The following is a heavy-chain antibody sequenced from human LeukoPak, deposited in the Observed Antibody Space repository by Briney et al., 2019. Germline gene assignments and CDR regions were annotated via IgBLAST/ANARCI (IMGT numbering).Heavy chain of an antibody. CDR2: IKQDGSEK. CDR1: GFSFTNYW. V-gene: IGHV3-7*05. J-gene: IGHJ4*02. D-gene: IGHD3-22*01. Sequence: PGGSLRLSCAASGFSFTNYWMSWVRQAPGKGLEWVANIKQDGSEKYYVDSVKGRFTISRDNTKNSLYLQMNSLRAEDTAVYYCARVDYYDSSAWGQGTLVTVSS. CDR3: ARVDYYDSSA.